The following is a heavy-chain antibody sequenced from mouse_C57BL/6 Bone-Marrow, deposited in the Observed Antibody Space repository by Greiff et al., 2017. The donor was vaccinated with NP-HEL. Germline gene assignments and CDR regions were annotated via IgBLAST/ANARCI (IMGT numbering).Heavy chain of an antibody. D-gene: IGHD1-1*01. J-gene: IGHJ2*01. CDR3: ARGDGNYVDY. Sequence: EVQVVESGGGLVKPGGSLKLSCAASGFTFSSYAMSWVRQTPEKRLEWVATISDGGSYTYYPDNVKGRFTISRDNAKNNLYLQMSHLKSEDTAMYYCARGDGNYVDYWGQGTTLTVSS. V-gene: IGHV5-4*01. CDR1: GFTFSSYA. CDR2: ISDGGSYT.